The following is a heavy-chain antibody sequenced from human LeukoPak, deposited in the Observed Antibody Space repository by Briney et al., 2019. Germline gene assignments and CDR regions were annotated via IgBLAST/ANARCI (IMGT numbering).Heavy chain of an antibody. V-gene: IGHV4-39*01. D-gene: IGHD3-22*01. J-gene: IGHJ4*02. Sequence: PSETLSLTCTVSGGSISSSTVYWGWIRQPPGKGLEWIGGINYSGYTYYTPSLKSRVTISVATPKNQFSLKLSPVTAADTAVYYCARPGYYDNSGFNFDYWGQGTLVTVSS. CDR1: GGSISSSTVY. CDR3: ARPGYYDNSGFNFDY. CDR2: INYSGYT.